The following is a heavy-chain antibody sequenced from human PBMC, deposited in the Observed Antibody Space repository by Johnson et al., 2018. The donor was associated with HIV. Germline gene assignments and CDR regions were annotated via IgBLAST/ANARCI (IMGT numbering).Heavy chain of an antibody. CDR3: VKGVVGAEDVFDI. V-gene: IGHV3-NL1*01. D-gene: IGHD1-26*01. J-gene: IGHJ3*02. CDR2: ISWNGGCT. CDR1: GFTFSSYG. Sequence: VQLVESGGGVVQPGRSLRLSCAASGFTFSSYGMHWVRQAPGKGLEWVSGISWNGGCTGYADSVKGRFTISRDNSKNTLYLQMNSLRAEDTAVYYCVKGVVGAEDVFDIWGQGTMVTVSS.